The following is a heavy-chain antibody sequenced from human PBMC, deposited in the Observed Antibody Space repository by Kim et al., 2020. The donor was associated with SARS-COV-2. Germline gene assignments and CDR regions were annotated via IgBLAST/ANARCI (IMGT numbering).Heavy chain of an antibody. CDR3: AGRGFHLGVDP. J-gene: IGHJ5*02. D-gene: IGHD3-10*01. V-gene: IGHV4-4*02. Sequence: SNPSLKSGVTLTVDKSKNQFSLNLSSVTAADTAVYYCAGRGFHLGVDPWGQGTLVTVSS.